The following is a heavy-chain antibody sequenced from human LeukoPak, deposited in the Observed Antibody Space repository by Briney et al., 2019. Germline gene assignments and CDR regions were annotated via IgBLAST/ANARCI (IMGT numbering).Heavy chain of an antibody. D-gene: IGHD3-22*01. CDR2: ISAYNGNT. CDR1: GYTFTSYG. CDR3: ARVKTTYYYDSSGYWGDAFDI. Sequence: GASVKVSCKASGYTFTSYGISWVRQAPGQGLEWMGWISAYNGNTNYAQKLQGRVTMTTDTSTSTAYMELRSLRSDDTAVYYCARVKTTYYYDSSGYWGDAFDIWGQGTMVTVSS. J-gene: IGHJ3*02. V-gene: IGHV1-18*01.